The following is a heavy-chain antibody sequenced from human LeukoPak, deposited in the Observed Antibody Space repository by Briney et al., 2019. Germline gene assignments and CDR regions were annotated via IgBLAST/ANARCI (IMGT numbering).Heavy chain of an antibody. Sequence: PSETLSLTCPVSGGSITSSSSYWGWIRQPPGKGLEWIGTIYYSGSTYYNPSLKSRLTISVDTSKNQFSLKLSSVTAADTAVYYCASQHQPDYSGSYPAAFDIWGQGTMVTVSS. CDR1: GGSITSSSSY. J-gene: IGHJ3*02. CDR3: ASQHQPDYSGSYPAAFDI. CDR2: IYYSGST. V-gene: IGHV4-39*01. D-gene: IGHD1-26*01.